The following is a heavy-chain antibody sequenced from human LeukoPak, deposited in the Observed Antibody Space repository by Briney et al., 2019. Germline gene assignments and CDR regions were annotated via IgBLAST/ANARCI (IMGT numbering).Heavy chain of an antibody. CDR3: ARGPNPRLRKYYFDY. CDR2: INPNSGGT. CDR1: GYTFTGYY. J-gene: IGHJ4*02. Sequence: ASVKVSFKASGYTFTGYYIHLMRQAPGQGLEWMGWINPNSGGTNYAQRFQGRVAMTRDTSISTAYMELSRLRSDDTAVYYCARGPNPRLRKYYFDYWGQGTLVTVSS. V-gene: IGHV1-2*02. D-gene: IGHD4-17*01.